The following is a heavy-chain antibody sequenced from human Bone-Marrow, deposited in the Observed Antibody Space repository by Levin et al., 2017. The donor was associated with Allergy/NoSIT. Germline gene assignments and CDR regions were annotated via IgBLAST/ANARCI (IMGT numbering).Heavy chain of an antibody. D-gene: IGHD4-17*01. CDR1: GYTFTGHY. CDR3: ARDRGSDYGLDY. V-gene: IGHV1-2*02. CDR2: ISPNSGDT. Sequence: ASVKVSCRASGYTFTGHYLHWVRQAPGQGLEWMGWISPNSGDTKYAQKFQGRVTMAGDTSIRTAYMELSTLRSDDTAVYYCARDRGSDYGLDYWGQGTLVTVSS. J-gene: IGHJ4*02.